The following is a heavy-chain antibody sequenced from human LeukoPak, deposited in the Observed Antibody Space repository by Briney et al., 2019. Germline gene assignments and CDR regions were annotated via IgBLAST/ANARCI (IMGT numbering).Heavy chain of an antibody. V-gene: IGHV3-7*03. CDR2: IKQDGSEK. CDR1: GFTFSRYW. Sequence: GGSLRLSCAASGFTFSRYWMSWVRQAPGKGLEWVANIKQDGSEKYYVDSVKGRFTISRDNAKNSLYLQMNSLRAEDPAVYYCAKEGYYYYYYMDVWGKGTTVTVSS. J-gene: IGHJ6*03. CDR3: AKEGYYYYYYMDV.